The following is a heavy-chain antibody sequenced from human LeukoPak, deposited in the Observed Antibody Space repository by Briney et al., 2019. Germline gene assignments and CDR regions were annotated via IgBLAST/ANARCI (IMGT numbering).Heavy chain of an antibody. D-gene: IGHD3-9*01. J-gene: IGHJ4*02. CDR2: ISGSGGST. Sequence: PGGSLRLSCAASGFTFSSYAMSWVRQAPGKGLEWVSAISGSGGSTYYADSVKGRFTISRDNSKNTLYLQMNSLRAEDTAVYYCAKVLRYFDWLIVPFDYWGQGTLVTVSS. CDR3: AKVLRYFDWLIVPFDY. V-gene: IGHV3-23*01. CDR1: GFTFSSYA.